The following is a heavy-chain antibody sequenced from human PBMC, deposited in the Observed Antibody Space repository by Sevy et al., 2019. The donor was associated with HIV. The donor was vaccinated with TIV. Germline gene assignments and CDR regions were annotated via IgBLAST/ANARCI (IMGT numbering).Heavy chain of an antibody. J-gene: IGHJ4*02. CDR1: GFTFHTYW. Sequence: GESLKISCAASGFTFHTYWMQWVRQAPGKGLEWVANIRQDGNEIYYADSVKGRFTISRDNAMQSLYLEMNNLRVEDSGIYYCARRYFDVWGQGTLVTVS. V-gene: IGHV3-7*01. CDR3: ARRYFDV. CDR2: IRQDGNEI.